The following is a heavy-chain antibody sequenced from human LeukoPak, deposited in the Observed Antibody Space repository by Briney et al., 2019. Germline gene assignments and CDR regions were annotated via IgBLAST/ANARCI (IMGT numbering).Heavy chain of an antibody. V-gene: IGHV3-23*01. CDR3: AKDRDCSGGSCYSAYYFDY. J-gene: IGHJ4*02. Sequence: GGSLRLSCAASGFAFSGYAMSWVRQAPGKGLEWVSAISGSGGSTYYADSVKGRFTISRDNSKNTLYLQMNSLRAEDTAVYYCAKDRDCSGGSCYSAYYFDYWGQGTLVTVSS. CDR2: ISGSGGST. D-gene: IGHD2-15*01. CDR1: GFAFSGYA.